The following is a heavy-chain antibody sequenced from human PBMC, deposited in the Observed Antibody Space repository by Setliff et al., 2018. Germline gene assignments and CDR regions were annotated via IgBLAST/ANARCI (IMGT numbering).Heavy chain of an antibody. CDR2: IYYSGDT. Sequence: SETLSLTCAVYGGSFSGYYWSWIRQPPGTGLEWIGSIYYSGDTYYNPSLKSRATVSVDTSTSQFSLRPTSVTAADSAVYFCARYPRRGNGWYPYYVDVWGKGTTVTVS. D-gene: IGHD6-19*01. V-gene: IGHV4-34*10. J-gene: IGHJ6*03. CDR1: GGSFSGYY. CDR3: ARYPRRGNGWYPYYVDV.